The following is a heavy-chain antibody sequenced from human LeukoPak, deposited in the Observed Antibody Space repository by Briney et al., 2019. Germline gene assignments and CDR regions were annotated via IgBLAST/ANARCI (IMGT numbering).Heavy chain of an antibody. CDR1: GFTFSSYW. Sequence: GGSLRLSCAASGFTFSSYWMHWVRQAPGKGLVWVSRINSDGSSTSYADSVKGRFTISRDNAKNTLYLQMNSLRAEDTAVYYCARRDGYKSHFDYWGQGTLVTVSS. CDR2: INSDGSST. CDR3: ARRDGYKSHFDY. D-gene: IGHD5-24*01. J-gene: IGHJ4*02. V-gene: IGHV3-74*01.